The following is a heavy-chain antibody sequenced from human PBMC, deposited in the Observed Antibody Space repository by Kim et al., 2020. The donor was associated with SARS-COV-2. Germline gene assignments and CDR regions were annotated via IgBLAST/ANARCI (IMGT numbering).Heavy chain of an antibody. V-gene: IGHV3-11*03. D-gene: IGHD6-19*01. CDR2: ISSSSSYT. Sequence: GGSLRLSCAASGFTFSDYYMSWIRQAPGKGLEWVSYISSSSSYTNYADSVKGRFTISRDNAKNSLYLQMNSLRAEDTAVYYCARFLNLGIAVHDAFDIWGQGTMVTVSS. J-gene: IGHJ3*02. CDR3: ARFLNLGIAVHDAFDI. CDR1: GFTFSDYY.